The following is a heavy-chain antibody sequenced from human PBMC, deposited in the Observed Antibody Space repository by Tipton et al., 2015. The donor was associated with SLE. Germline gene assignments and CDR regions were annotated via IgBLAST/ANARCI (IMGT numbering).Heavy chain of an antibody. CDR3: ATSRSGVYYFDD. CDR1: GGSISTSY. Sequence: TLSLTCTVSGGSISTSYWSWIRQPPGKGLEWIGYVYSSGAANYNPSLKSRVTHFVDTSANHFSLKLNSVTAADTAVYYCATSRSGVYYFDDWGQGAPGHRLL. CDR2: VYSSGAA. J-gene: IGHJ4*02. V-gene: IGHV4-4*08. D-gene: IGHD6-19*01.